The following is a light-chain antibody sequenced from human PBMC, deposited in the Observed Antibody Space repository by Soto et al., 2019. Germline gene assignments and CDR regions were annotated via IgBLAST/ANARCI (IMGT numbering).Light chain of an antibody. Sequence: QSVLTQPASVSGSPGQSITISCTGTSSDVGAYDYVSWYQQHPGKAPKFMLYDVSNRPSGLSDRFSGSKSGNTASLTISGLHAEDEADYYCSSFTTSKTWVFGGGTKLTVL. V-gene: IGLV2-14*03. CDR1: SSDVGAYDY. CDR2: DVS. J-gene: IGLJ3*02. CDR3: SSFTTSKTWV.